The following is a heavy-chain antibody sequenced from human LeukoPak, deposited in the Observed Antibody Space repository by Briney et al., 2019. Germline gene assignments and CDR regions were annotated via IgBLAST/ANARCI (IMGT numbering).Heavy chain of an antibody. CDR3: ARDRVVTAIRKNWFDP. J-gene: IGHJ5*02. CDR1: GYTFTGYY. V-gene: IGHV1-2*02. CDR2: INPNSGGT. D-gene: IGHD2-21*02. Sequence: ASVTVSFKASGYTFTGYYMHWVRQAPGQGLEWMGWINPNSGGTNYAQKFQGRVTMTRDTSISTAYMELSRLRSDDTAVYYCARDRVVTAIRKNWFDPWGQGTLVTVSS.